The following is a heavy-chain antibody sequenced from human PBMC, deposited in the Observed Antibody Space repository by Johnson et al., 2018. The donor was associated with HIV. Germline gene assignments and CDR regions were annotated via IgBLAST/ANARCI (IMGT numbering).Heavy chain of an antibody. V-gene: IGHV3-30*02. CDR3: AKEVAYCGGDCYSGAFDI. Sequence: VQLVESGGGVVQPGGSLRLSCAASGFTFSSYGMHWVRQAPGKGLEWVAFIRYDGSNKYYADSVKGRFTISRDNSKNTLYLQMNSLRAEDTALYYCAKEVAYCGGDCYSGAFDIWGQGTMVTVSS. CDR2: IRYDGSNK. J-gene: IGHJ3*02. CDR1: GFTFSSYG. D-gene: IGHD2-21*01.